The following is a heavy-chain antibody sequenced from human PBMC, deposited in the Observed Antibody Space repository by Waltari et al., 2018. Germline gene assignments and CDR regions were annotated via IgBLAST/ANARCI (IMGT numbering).Heavy chain of an antibody. Sequence: TCTVSGGSISSESYYWGWIRQPPGKGLEWIGIISYSGSTYYNPSLKSRVTISVDTSKNQFSLKLSSVTAADTAVYYCARLSYHIVTGYGWFDPWGLGTLVTVSS. J-gene: IGHJ5*02. D-gene: IGHD3-9*01. V-gene: IGHV4-39*01. CDR2: ISYSGST. CDR3: ARLSYHIVTGYGWFDP. CDR1: GGSISSESYY.